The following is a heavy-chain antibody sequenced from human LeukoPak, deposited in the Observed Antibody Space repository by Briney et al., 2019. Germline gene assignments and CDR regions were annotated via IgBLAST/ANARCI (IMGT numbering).Heavy chain of an antibody. CDR2: ISSRSHYT. V-gene: IGHV3-11*03. Sequence: GGSPRLSCAAPGFTFSAYYMSWIRQAPGKGLEWISYISSRSHYTNYADYVRGGFTASTDNAKNTLYLQMNSLRAEDTALYYCATYYYGSGQKYLHHWGQDTLVTVS. CDR1: GFTFSAYY. J-gene: IGHJ1*01. CDR3: ATYYYGSGQKYLHH. D-gene: IGHD3-10*01.